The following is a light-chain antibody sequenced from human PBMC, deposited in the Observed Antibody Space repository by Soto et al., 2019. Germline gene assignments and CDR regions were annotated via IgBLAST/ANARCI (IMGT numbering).Light chain of an antibody. Sequence: EIVLTQSPVTLSLSRGERATLSCGASQSVTSNYLAWYQQKPGQAPRLLIYGASGRATGIPDRFSGSGSGTDFTLTVSRLETEDFAVYYCQQYGDSLWTFGQGTKVDIK. CDR3: QQYGDSLWT. CDR1: QSVTSNY. V-gene: IGKV3-20*01. J-gene: IGKJ1*01. CDR2: GAS.